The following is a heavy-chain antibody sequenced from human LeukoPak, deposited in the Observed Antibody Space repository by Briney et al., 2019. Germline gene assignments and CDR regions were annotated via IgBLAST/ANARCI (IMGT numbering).Heavy chain of an antibody. CDR2: ISAYNGNT. CDR3: ARADTSGHYYYYYGIDV. Sequence: ASVKVSCKASGYTFTSYGISWVRQAPGQGLEWMGWISAYNGNTNYAQKLQGRVTMTTDTSTSTAYMELRSLRSDDTAVYYCARADTSGHYYYYYGIDVWGQGTTVTVSS. J-gene: IGHJ6*02. D-gene: IGHD1-1*01. V-gene: IGHV1-18*01. CDR1: GYTFTSYG.